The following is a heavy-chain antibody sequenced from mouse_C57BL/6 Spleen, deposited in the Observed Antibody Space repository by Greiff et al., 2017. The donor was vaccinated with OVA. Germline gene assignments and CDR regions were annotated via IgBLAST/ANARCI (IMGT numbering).Heavy chain of an antibody. Sequence: VQLVESGAELAKLGASVKLSCKASGYTFTSYWMHWVKQRPGQGLEWIGYINPSSGYTKYNQKFKDKATLNADKSSSTAYMQLSSLTYEDSAVYYCAGGTPVVVDWYFDVWGTGTTVTVSS. D-gene: IGHD1-1*01. CDR2: INPSSGYT. CDR3: AGGTPVVVDWYFDV. J-gene: IGHJ1*03. CDR1: GYTFTSYW. V-gene: IGHV1-7*01.